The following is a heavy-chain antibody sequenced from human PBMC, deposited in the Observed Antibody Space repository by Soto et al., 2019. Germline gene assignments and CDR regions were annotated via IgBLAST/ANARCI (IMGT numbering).Heavy chain of an antibody. CDR2: IYYSGST. Sequence: SETLSLTCTVSGGSISSGDYYWSWIRQPPGKGLEWIGYIYYSGSTYYNPSLKSRVTISVDTSKNQFSLKLSSVTAADTAVYYCAREGYSSRWYKQIGYYYYGMDVWGQGTTVTVYS. V-gene: IGHV4-30-4*01. CDR1: GGSISSGDYY. D-gene: IGHD6-13*01. CDR3: AREGYSSRWYKQIGYYYYGMDV. J-gene: IGHJ6*02.